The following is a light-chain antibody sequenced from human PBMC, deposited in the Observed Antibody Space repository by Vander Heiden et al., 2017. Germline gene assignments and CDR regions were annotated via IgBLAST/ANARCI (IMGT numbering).Light chain of an antibody. Sequence: QSALTQPPSASGSPGQSVTVSCTGTSSDVGGYKYVSWYQQHPGKAPKLMIYEVTKRPSGVPDRFSGSKSGNTASLTVSGLQAEDEAEYYCISYAGSNNLVFGGGTKLTVL. V-gene: IGLV2-8*01. CDR3: ISYAGSNNLV. J-gene: IGLJ2*01. CDR2: EVT. CDR1: SSDVGGYKY.